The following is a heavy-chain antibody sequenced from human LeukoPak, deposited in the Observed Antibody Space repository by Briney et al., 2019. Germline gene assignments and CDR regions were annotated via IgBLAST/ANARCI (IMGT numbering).Heavy chain of an antibody. Sequence: SQTLSLTCVISGDSVSSHSATWNWIRQSPSRGLEWLGRTYYRSKWYNDYAVSVKSRITINPDTSKNQFSLQLNSVTPEDTAVYYCARDPYSSGWLDYWGQGTLVTVSS. D-gene: IGHD6-19*01. CDR3: ARDPYSSGWLDY. CDR1: GDSVSSHSAT. CDR2: TYYRSKWYN. J-gene: IGHJ4*02. V-gene: IGHV6-1*01.